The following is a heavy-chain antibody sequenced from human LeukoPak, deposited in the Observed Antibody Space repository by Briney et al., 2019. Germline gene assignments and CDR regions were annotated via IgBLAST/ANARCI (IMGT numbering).Heavy chain of an antibody. Sequence: ASVKVSCKVSGYTLTELSMHWVRQAPGKGLEWMGGFDPEDGETIYAQKFQGRVTMTRDTSISTAYMELSRLRSDDTAVYYCARDNGYSSSSNYYMDVWGKGTTVTVSS. CDR1: GYTLTELS. D-gene: IGHD6-6*01. J-gene: IGHJ6*03. CDR3: ARDNGYSSSSNYYMDV. CDR2: FDPEDGET. V-gene: IGHV1-24*01.